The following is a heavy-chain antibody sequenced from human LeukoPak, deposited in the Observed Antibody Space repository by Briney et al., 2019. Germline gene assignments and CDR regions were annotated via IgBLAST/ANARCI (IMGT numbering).Heavy chain of an antibody. D-gene: IGHD6-19*01. CDR1: GGSINSGGYY. V-gene: IGHV4-31*03. CDR2: IYYIEST. Sequence: SQTLSLTCTVSGGSINSGGYYWSWIRQHPGKGLEWIGYIYYIESTYYNPSLKSRATLSIDTSKNHFSLKLNSVTAADTAVYYCASASIAVAGTYYFDYWGQGTLVTVSS. J-gene: IGHJ4*02. CDR3: ASASIAVAGTYYFDY.